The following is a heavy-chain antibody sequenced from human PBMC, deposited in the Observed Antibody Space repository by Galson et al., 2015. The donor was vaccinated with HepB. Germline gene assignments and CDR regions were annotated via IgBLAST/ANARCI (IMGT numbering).Heavy chain of an antibody. J-gene: IGHJ4*02. CDR2: IIPIFGIA. CDR3: ARGLGIAVAGTFVY. D-gene: IGHD6-19*01. V-gene: IGHV1-69*13. Sequence: SVKVSCKASGGTFSSYAISWVRQAPGQGLEWMGGIIPIFGIANYAQKFQGRVTITADESTSTAYMELSSLRSEDTAVYYCARGLGIAVAGTFVYWGQGTLVTVSS. CDR1: GGTFSSYA.